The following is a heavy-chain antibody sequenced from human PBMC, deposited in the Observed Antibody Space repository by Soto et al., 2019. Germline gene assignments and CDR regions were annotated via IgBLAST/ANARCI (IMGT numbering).Heavy chain of an antibody. D-gene: IGHD3-10*01. V-gene: IGHV1-18*04. CDR2: ISAYNGNT. CDR3: ARARITMVRGVIIYYYGMDV. CDR1: GYTFTSYG. J-gene: IGHJ6*02. Sequence: QVQLVQSGAEVKKPGASVKVSCKASGYTFTSYGISWVRQAPGQGLEWMGWISAYNGNTNYAQKLQGRVTMTTDTSTSTADMELRSLRSDDTAVYYCARARITMVRGVIIYYYGMDVWGQGTTVTVSS.